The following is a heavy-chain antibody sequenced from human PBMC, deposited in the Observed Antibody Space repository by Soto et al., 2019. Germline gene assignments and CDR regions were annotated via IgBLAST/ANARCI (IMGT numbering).Heavy chain of an antibody. CDR3: ARKANYGGWFDP. CDR2: IYTSGST. Sequence: CSVSEASSIGYCGRWIRQAAGKGLEWIGRIYTSGSTIYNPSLKSRVTMSIDTSKNQFSLKLTSVTAADTAVYYCARKANYGGWFDPWGQGTLVSVSS. CDR1: EASSIGYC. J-gene: IGHJ5*02. D-gene: IGHD3-10*01. V-gene: IGHV4-4*07.